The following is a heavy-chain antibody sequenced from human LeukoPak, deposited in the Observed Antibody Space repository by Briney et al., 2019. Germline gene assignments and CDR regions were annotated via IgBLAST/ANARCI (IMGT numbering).Heavy chain of an antibody. Sequence: SDTLSLTCAVYGGSFSGYYRRWIRQPPGKGLEWIGEINHSGSTNYNPSLKSRVTISVDTSKNQFSLKLSSVTAADTAVYYCARGEWRPYGSGSYRYWGQGTLVTVSS. CDR3: ARGEWRPYGSGSYRY. J-gene: IGHJ4*02. V-gene: IGHV4-34*01. CDR1: GGSFSGYY. D-gene: IGHD3-10*01. CDR2: INHSGST.